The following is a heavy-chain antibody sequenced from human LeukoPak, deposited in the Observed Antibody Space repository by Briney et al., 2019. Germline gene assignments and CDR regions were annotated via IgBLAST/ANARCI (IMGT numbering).Heavy chain of an antibody. CDR3: ARDSGYSSSWCRWN. D-gene: IGHD6-13*01. CDR1: GFTFSSYS. J-gene: IGHJ4*02. Sequence: GGSLRLSCAASGFTFSSYSMNWVRQAPGKGLEWVSYISSSSSTIYYADSVKGRFTISRDNAKNSLYLQMNSLRAEDTAVYYCARDSGYSSSWCRWNWGQGTLVTVSS. V-gene: IGHV3-48*01. CDR2: ISSSSSTI.